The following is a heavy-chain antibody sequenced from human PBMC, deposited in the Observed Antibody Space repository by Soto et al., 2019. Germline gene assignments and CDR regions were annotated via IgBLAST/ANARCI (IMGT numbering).Heavy chain of an antibody. CDR3: VRDGAAARPRGDY. Sequence: EVQLVESGGGLVQPGGSLRLSCEASGFTFSSYEMNWVRQAPGKGLEWVSYISSSGSPIYYADSVMGRFTISRDNAKNSLYLQMNSLRAEDTAVYYCVRDGAAARPRGDYWGQGTLVTVSS. CDR1: GFTFSSYE. CDR2: ISSSGSPI. D-gene: IGHD6-6*01. V-gene: IGHV3-48*03. J-gene: IGHJ4*02.